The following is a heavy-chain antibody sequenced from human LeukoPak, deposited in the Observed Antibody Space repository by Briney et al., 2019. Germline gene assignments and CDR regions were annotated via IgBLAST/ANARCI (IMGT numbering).Heavy chain of an antibody. V-gene: IGHV6-1*01. CDR1: GDSVSSNSAA. D-gene: IGHD1-26*01. J-gene: IGHJ4*02. CDR2: TYYRSKWYN. Sequence: SQTLSLTCAISGDSVSSNSAAWNWLRQSPSRGLEWLGRTYYRSKWYNDYAVSVKGRITINADTSKNQFSLQLNSVTPEDTAVYYCAREGVGVTMAHWGQGTLVTVSS. CDR3: AREGVGVTMAH.